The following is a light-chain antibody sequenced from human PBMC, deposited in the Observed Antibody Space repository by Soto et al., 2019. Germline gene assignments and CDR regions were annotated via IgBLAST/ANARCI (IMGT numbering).Light chain of an antibody. V-gene: IGLV2-11*01. CDR2: DVS. CDR1: SSDVGDYNY. Sequence: QSALTQPRSVSGSPGQSVTISCTGTSSDVGDYNYVSWYQQRPGKAPKLMIYDVSKRPSGVPDRFSSSKSGNTASLTISGLQAEDEADYYCCSYAGSYTLVFGGGTKLTVL. CDR3: CSYAGSYTLV. J-gene: IGLJ2*01.